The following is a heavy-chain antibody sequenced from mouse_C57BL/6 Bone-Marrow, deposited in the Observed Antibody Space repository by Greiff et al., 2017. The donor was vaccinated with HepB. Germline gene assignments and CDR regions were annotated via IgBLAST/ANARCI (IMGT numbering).Heavy chain of an antibody. CDR3: ASVDYEPYRALFAY. CDR2: ISDGGSYT. CDR1: GFTFSSYA. V-gene: IGHV5-4*03. D-gene: IGHD2-4*01. Sequence: EVKVVESGGGLVKPGGSLKLSCAASGFTFSSYAMSWVRQTPEKRLEWVATISDGGSYTYYPDNVKGRFTISRDNAKNNLYLQMSHLKSEDTAMYYCASVDYEPYRALFAYWGQGTLVTVSA. J-gene: IGHJ3*01.